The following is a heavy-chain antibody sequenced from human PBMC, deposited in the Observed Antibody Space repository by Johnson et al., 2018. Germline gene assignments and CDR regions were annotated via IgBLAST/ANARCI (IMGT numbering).Heavy chain of an antibody. Sequence: QLVESGPEVKKPGTSVKVSCKASGFTFTSSAVQWVRQARGQRLEWIGWIVVGSGNTNYAQKFQERVTITRDMSTSTAYMELSSLRSEATAVYYWAAVPYLWYYAGWGGYAFDIWGQGTIVTVSA. CDR3: AAVPYLWYYAGWGGYAFDI. J-gene: IGHJ3*02. V-gene: IGHV1-58*01. CDR2: IVVGSGNT. D-gene: IGHD3-10*01. CDR1: GFTFTSSA.